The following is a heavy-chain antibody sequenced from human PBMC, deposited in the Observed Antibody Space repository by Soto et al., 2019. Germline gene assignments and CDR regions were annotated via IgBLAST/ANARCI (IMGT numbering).Heavy chain of an antibody. CDR3: ARRSGDQQVCDF. CDR1: GFTFEDHG. Sequence: EVQLVESGGGVARPGGSLRLSCAASGFTFEDHGMSWVRQAPGKGLEWLSDISWDGGTTVYADSVEGRFTVSRNNAKSSLYLQMNSLKPGDTAFYHCARRSGDQQVCDFWGQGTLVTVSS. CDR2: ISWDGGTT. V-gene: IGHV3-20*01. D-gene: IGHD3-10*01. J-gene: IGHJ4*02.